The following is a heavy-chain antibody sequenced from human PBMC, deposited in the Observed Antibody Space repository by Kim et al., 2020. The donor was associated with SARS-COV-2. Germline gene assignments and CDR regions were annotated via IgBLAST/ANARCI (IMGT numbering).Heavy chain of an antibody. J-gene: IGHJ4*02. CDR3: VKDVGEVSGLPIFDY. Sequence: GGSLRLSCAASGFSFSNYDMNWVRQAPGKGLEWVSIIRGRDISTYYADSVEGRFTISRDNSRNTLYLQMNSLRAEDTAVYYCVKDVGEVSGLPIFDYWGQGTLVTVSS. D-gene: IGHD6-19*01. CDR2: IRGRDIST. CDR1: GFSFSNYD. V-gene: IGHV3-23*01.